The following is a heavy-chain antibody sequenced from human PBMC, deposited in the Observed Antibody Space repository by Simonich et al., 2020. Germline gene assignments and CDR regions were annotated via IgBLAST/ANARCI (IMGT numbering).Heavy chain of an antibody. D-gene: IGHD2-2*01. Sequence: EVQLVESGGGLVQPGGSLRLSCAASGFTFCSYARSWVRQAPGKGLEWVSAISGSGGSTYYADSVKGRFTISRDNSKNTLYLQMNSLRAEDTAVYYCARGKAGSSTSCYDYWGQGTLVTVSS. J-gene: IGHJ4*02. V-gene: IGHV3-23*04. CDR3: ARGKAGSSTSCYDY. CDR2: ISGSGGST. CDR1: GFTFCSYA.